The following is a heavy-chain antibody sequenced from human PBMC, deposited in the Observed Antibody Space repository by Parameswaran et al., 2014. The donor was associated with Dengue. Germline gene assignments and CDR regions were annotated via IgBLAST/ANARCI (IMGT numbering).Heavy chain of an antibody. CDR2: IRSKAYGGTT. CDR3: TRVGILEWLDRAFDI. Sequence: WIRQPPGKGVEWVGFIRSKAYGGTTEYAASVKGRFTISRDDSKSIAYLQMNSLKTEDTAVYYCTRVGILEWLDRAFDIWGQGTMVTVSS. J-gene: IGHJ3*02. V-gene: IGHV3-49*02. D-gene: IGHD3-3*01.